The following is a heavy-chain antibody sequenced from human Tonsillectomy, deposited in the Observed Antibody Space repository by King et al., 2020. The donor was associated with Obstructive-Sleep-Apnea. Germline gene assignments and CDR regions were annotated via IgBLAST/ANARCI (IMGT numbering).Heavy chain of an antibody. CDR3: AKRVDTAMVFDY. V-gene: IGHV3-23*04. D-gene: IGHD5-18*01. J-gene: IGHJ4*02. CDR2: INTGGGTT. Sequence: VQLVESGGGLVQPGGSLRLSCAASGFTFSNYAMSWVRQAPGKGLEWVSAINTGGGTTYYADSVKGRFTISRDNSKNTLYLQMNRLRAEDTAVYYCAKRVDTAMVFDYWGQGTLVTVSS. CDR1: GFTFSNYA.